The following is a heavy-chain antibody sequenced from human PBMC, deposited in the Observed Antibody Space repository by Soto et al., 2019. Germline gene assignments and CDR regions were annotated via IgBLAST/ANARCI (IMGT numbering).Heavy chain of an antibody. Sequence: PSETLSLTCAVSGGSISSGGYSWSWIRQPPGKGLEWIGYIYYSGSTNYNPSLKSRVTISVDTSKNQFSLKLSSVTAADTAVYYCARGSGKQLLRVGGNWFDPWGQGTLVTVSS. CDR2: IYYSGST. CDR1: GGSISSGGYS. J-gene: IGHJ5*02. V-gene: IGHV4-61*08. D-gene: IGHD2-2*01. CDR3: ARGSGKQLLRVGGNWFDP.